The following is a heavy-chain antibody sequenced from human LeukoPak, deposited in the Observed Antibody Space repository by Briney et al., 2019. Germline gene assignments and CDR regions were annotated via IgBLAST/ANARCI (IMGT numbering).Heavy chain of an antibody. Sequence: TGGSLRLSCAASGFTFSSYGMHWVRQAPGKGLEWVAVISYDGSNKYYADSVKGRFTISRDNSKKTLYLQMNSLRAEDTAVYYCAKDRGFFYGMVRGVTLFDYWGQGTLVTVSS. V-gene: IGHV3-30*18. CDR1: GFTFSSYG. CDR3: AKDRGFFYGMVRGVTLFDY. CDR2: ISYDGSNK. D-gene: IGHD3-10*01. J-gene: IGHJ4*02.